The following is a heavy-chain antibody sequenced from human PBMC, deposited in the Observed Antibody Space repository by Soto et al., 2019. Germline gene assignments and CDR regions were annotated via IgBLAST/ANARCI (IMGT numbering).Heavy chain of an antibody. D-gene: IGHD6-19*01. CDR3: ARDRYSSGWYWSGGGNWFDP. J-gene: IGHJ5*02. V-gene: IGHV3-7*01. CDR1: GFTFSSYW. Sequence: GGSLRLSCAASGFTFSSYWMSWVRQAPGKGLEWVANIKQDGSEKYYVDSVKGRFTISRDNAKNSLYLQMNSLRAEDTAVYYCARDRYSSGWYWSGGGNWFDPWGQGTLVTVSS. CDR2: IKQDGSEK.